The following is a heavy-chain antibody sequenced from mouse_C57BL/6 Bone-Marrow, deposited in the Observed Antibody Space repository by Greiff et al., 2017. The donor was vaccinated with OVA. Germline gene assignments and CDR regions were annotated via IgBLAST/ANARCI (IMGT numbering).Heavy chain of an antibody. J-gene: IGHJ2*01. Sequence: QVQLQQPGAELVKPGASVKLFCKASGYTFTSYWMHWVKQRPGQGLEWIGMIHPNSGSTNYNEKFKSKATLTVDKSSSTAYMQLSSLTSEDSAVYYCARRDYSNYYFDYWGQGTTLTVSS. D-gene: IGHD2-5*01. CDR1: GYTFTSYW. V-gene: IGHV1-64*01. CDR3: ARRDYSNYYFDY. CDR2: IHPNSGST.